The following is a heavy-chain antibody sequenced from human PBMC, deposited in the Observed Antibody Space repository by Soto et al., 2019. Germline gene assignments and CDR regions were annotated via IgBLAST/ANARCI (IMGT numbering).Heavy chain of an antibody. V-gene: IGHV4-59*01. CDR2: IYYSGST. Sequence: SETLSLTCTVSGGSISSYYWSWIRQPPGKGLEWIGYIYYSGSTNYNPSLKSRVTISVDTSKNQFSLKLSSVTAADTAVYYCASSPKYGDYYFDYWDQGTLVTVSS. J-gene: IGHJ4*02. D-gene: IGHD4-17*01. CDR1: GGSISSYY. CDR3: ASSPKYGDYYFDY.